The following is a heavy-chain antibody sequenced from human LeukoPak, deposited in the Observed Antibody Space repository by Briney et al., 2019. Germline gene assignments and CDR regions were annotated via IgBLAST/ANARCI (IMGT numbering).Heavy chain of an antibody. J-gene: IGHJ4*02. CDR2: MNPNSGNT. CDR3: ARFPFSYCSGGSCRDY. CDR1: GYTFTSYD. V-gene: IGHV1-8*01. Sequence: GASVKVSCKASGYTFTSYDISWVRQATGQGLEWMGWMNPNSGNTGYAQKFQGRVTMPRNTSISTAYMELSNLRSEDTAVYYCARFPFSYCSGGSCRDYWGQGTLVTVSS. D-gene: IGHD2-15*01.